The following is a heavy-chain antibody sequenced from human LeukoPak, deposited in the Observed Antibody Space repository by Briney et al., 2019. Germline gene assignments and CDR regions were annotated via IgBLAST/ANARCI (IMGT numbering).Heavy chain of an antibody. CDR2: ISSSGST. CDR1: GFTFSSYE. V-gene: IGHV3-48*03. CDR3: AKDYAGWELHESGFDY. Sequence: PGGSLRLSCAASGFTFSSYEMNWVRQAPGKGLEWVSYISSSGSTYYADSVKGRFTISRDNSKNTLYLQMNSLRAEDTAVYYCAKDYAGWELHESGFDYWGQGTLVTVSS. D-gene: IGHD1-26*01. J-gene: IGHJ4*02.